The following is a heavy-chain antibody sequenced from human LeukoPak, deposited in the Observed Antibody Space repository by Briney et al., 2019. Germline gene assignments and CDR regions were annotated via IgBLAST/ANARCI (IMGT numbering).Heavy chain of an antibody. Sequence: SETLSLTCAVHGGSFSDYSWSWIRQPPGKGLEWIGEISHSGGTNYNPSLKSRVTMSVDTSNNQFPLKLKSVTAADTAVYYCARDGIAVFGVITGNYYYMDVWGNGTTVTVSS. J-gene: IGHJ6*03. D-gene: IGHD3-3*01. CDR2: ISHSGGT. CDR3: ARDGIAVFGVITGNYYYMDV. V-gene: IGHV4-34*01. CDR1: GGSFSDYS.